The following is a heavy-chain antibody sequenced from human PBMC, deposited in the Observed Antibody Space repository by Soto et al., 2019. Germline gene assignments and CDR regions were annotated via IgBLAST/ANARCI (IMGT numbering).Heavy chain of an antibody. CDR1: GFTFTDYY. D-gene: IGHD2-15*01. CDR2: ISSSSRTI. V-gene: IGHV3-11*01. CDR3: ARGQGYCSGRTCPDRFDP. Sequence: GGSLRLSCAASGFTFTDYYMTWIRQAPGKGLEWVSYISSSSRTIYYADSVKGRFTISRDNAKNSLYLEMNSLRVEDTAVYYCARGQGYCSGRTCPDRFDPWGQGTLVTVSS. J-gene: IGHJ5*02.